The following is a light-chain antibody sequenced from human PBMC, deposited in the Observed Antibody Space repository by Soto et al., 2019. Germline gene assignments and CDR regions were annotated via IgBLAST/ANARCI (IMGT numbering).Light chain of an antibody. CDR2: DAS. V-gene: IGKV3-11*01. CDR3: QQRSNWQIT. J-gene: IGKJ5*01. Sequence: NVLTQSPGTLSLSPGERATLSCRASQSVSSYLAWYQQKPVQAPRLLIYDASNRATGIPARFSGSGSGTDFTLTISSLEPEDFAVYYCQQRSNWQITFGQGTRLEIK. CDR1: QSVSSY.